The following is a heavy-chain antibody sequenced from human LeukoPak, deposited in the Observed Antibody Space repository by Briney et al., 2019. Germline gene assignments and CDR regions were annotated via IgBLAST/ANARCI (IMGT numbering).Heavy chain of an antibody. V-gene: IGHV1-69*06. J-gene: IGHJ4*02. CDR1: GGTFSSYA. D-gene: IGHD3-22*01. CDR3: ASSYDSSGYYYIDY. CDR2: IITIFGTA. Sequence: GSSVKVSCKASGGTFSSYAISWVRQAPGQGLEWMGGIITIFGTANYAQKFRGRVTITADKSTSTAYMELSSLRSEDTAVYYCASSYDSSGYYYIDYWGQGTLVTVSS.